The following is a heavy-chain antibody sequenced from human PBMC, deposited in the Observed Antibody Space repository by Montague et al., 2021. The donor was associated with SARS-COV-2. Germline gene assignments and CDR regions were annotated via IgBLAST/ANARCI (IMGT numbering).Heavy chain of an antibody. CDR1: GGSISSGNYY. CDR2: IYFGGGT. D-gene: IGHD2-8*02. Sequence: SETLSLTCTVSGGSISSGNYYWSWIRQPPGKGLEWIGYIYFGGGTNYNPSLKSRVTISVDTSKNQFSLTLTSVTAADTAVYWCARDGANGCSGFASGGGFDYWGQGTLVTVSS. J-gene: IGHJ4*02. CDR3: ARDGANGCSGFASGGGFDY. V-gene: IGHV4-61*01.